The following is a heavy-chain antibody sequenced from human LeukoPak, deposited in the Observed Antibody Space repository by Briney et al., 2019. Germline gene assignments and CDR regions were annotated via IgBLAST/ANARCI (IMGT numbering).Heavy chain of an antibody. CDR1: GFTFSSYT. CDR2: ISGNGGST. D-gene: IGHD5-12*01. Sequence: GGSLRLSCAASGFTFSSYTMNWVRQAPGKGLEWVSAISGNGGSTYYADSVKGRFTISRDDSKNTLYVQMNSLRAEDTAVYYCAEGSWITFFDYWGQGTLVTVSS. CDR3: AEGSWITFFDY. V-gene: IGHV3-23*01. J-gene: IGHJ4*02.